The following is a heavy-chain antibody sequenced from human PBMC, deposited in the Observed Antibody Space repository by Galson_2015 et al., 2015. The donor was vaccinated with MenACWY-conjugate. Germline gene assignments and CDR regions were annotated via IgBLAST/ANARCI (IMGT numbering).Heavy chain of an antibody. V-gene: IGHV3-30*04. CDR3: ARGLAAAGKLVDN. D-gene: IGHD6-13*01. J-gene: IGHJ4*02. CDR2: ISYDGSEI. CDR1: GFSLSNFA. Sequence: SLRLSCAASGFSLSNFAMHWVRQAPGKGLDWVAVISYDGSEINYVDSVKGRFTISRDNAKNSLYLQMNSLRADDTAVYYCARGLAAAGKLVDNWGQGALVTVTS.